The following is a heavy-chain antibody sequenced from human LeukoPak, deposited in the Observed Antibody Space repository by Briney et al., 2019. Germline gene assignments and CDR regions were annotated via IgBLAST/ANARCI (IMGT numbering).Heavy chain of an antibody. D-gene: IGHD6-19*01. CDR3: ARNVAGTGDFDY. J-gene: IGHJ4*02. CDR2: MNPNSGNT. CDR1: GYTFTDYD. V-gene: IGHV1-8*03. Sequence: ASVKVSCTASGYTFTDYDINRVRQATGQGLEWMGWMNPNSGNTGYAQKFQGRVTITRYTSISTAYMERSSLRSEDTAVYYCARNVAGTGDFDYWGQGSLVTVSS.